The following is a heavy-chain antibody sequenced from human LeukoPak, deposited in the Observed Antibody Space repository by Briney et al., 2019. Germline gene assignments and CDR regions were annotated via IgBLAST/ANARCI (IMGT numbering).Heavy chain of an antibody. V-gene: IGHV3-48*01. D-gene: IGHD2-21*01. CDR2: ISSSSSTI. CDR1: GFTFSGYS. Sequence: PGGSLRLSCAASGFTFSGYSMNWVRQAPGKGLEWVSYISSSSSTIYYTDSVKGRFTISRDNAKNSLYLQMNSLRAEDTAVYYCARDPLPYCGGDCYPVNWFDPWGQETLVTVSS. J-gene: IGHJ5*02. CDR3: ARDPLPYCGGDCYPVNWFDP.